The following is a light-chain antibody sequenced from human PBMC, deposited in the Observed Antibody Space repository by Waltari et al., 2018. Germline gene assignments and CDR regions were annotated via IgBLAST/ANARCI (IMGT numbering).Light chain of an antibody. J-gene: IGLJ2*01. CDR1: GSGVGASDY. CDR2: DVT. Sequence: QSALTQPASVSGPPGQSITISCSGIGSGVGASDYVSWYQLHPGKAPQVIIYDVTNRPAGVSHRFSASKSANTASLTISGLQPEDEGDYYCSSQALDGVVLFGGGTKLTVL. CDR3: SSQALDGVVL. V-gene: IGLV2-14*03.